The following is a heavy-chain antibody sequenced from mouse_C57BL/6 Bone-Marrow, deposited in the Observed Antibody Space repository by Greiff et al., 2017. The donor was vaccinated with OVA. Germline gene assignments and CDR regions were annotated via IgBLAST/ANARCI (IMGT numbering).Heavy chain of an antibody. CDR1: GYSITSGYY. CDR2: ISYDGSN. D-gene: IGHD2-3*01. V-gene: IGHV3-6*01. J-gene: IGHJ3*01. CDR3: AREMAWFAY. Sequence: EVQLVESGPGLVKPSQSLSLTCSVPGYSITSGYYWNWIRQFPGNKLEWMGYISYDGSNNYNPSLKNRISITRDTSKNQFFLKLNSVTTEDTATYYCAREMAWFAYWGQGTLVTVSA.